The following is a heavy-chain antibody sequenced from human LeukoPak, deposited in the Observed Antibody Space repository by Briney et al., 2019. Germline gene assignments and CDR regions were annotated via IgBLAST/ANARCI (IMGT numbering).Heavy chain of an antibody. CDR2: IIPIFGTA. CDR1: GYTFTSYY. CDR3: AREGSSGYYGY. V-gene: IGHV1-69*13. D-gene: IGHD3-22*01. Sequence: ASVKVSCKASGYTFTSYYMHWVRQAPGQGLEWMGGIIPIFGTANYAQKFQGRVTITADESTSTAYMELSSLRSEDTAVYYCAREGSSGYYGYWGQGTLVTVSS. J-gene: IGHJ4*02.